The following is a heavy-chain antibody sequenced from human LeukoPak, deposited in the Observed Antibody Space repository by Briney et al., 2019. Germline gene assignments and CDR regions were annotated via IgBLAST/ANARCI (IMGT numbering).Heavy chain of an antibody. J-gene: IGHJ4*02. Sequence: PETLSLTCAVYGGSFSGYYWSWIRQPPGKGLEWIGEINHSGSTNYNPSLKSRVTISVDTSKNQFSLKLSSVTAADTAVYYCASGRAYSSGRLDYWGQGTLVTVSS. CDR1: GGSFSGYY. CDR3: ASGRAYSSGRLDY. V-gene: IGHV4-34*01. CDR2: INHSGST. D-gene: IGHD6-19*01.